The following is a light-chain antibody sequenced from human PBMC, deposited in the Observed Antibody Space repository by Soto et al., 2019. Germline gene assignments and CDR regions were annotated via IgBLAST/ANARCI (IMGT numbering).Light chain of an antibody. J-gene: IGLJ1*01. CDR3: SSYTTSSNYV. CDR1: SSDVGSYNF. Sequence: QCVLAQPASVAGAPGHRITISCTGISSDVGSYNFVSWYQQLPGKAPKLMIYEASNRPSGVSNPFSSSKSGTPASLTISGLQAEDEADYYCSSYTTSSNYVFGGGTKVTAL. V-gene: IGLV2-14*01. CDR2: EAS.